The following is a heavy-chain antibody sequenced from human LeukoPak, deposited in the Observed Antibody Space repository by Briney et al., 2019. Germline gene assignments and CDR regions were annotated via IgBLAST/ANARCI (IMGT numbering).Heavy chain of an antibody. D-gene: IGHD2-2*03. CDR1: GYTFTTYY. CDR3: ARESSVTAMDIGSY. V-gene: IGHV1-46*01. J-gene: IGHJ4*02. CDR2: INCSGGST. Sequence: ASVKVSCKASGYTFTTYYMHWVRQASGQGLEWMGIINCSGGSTIYAQKFQGRVTMTRDTSTRTVYMELSSLRSEDTAVYYCARESSVTAMDIGSYWGQGTLVTVSS.